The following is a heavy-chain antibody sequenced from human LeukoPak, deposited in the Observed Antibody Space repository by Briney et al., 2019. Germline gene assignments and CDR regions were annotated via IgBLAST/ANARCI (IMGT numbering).Heavy chain of an antibody. CDR1: GGSISSYY. V-gene: IGHV4-59*01. D-gene: IGHD4-17*01. CDR2: IYYSGST. Sequence: PSETLSLTCTVSGGSISSYYWSWIRPTPGEGLEWIGYIYYSGSTNYNPSLKSRVTISVDTSKNQFSLKLSSVTAADTAVYYCARDTLLRFWGQGTLVTVSS. CDR3: ARDTLLRF. J-gene: IGHJ1*01.